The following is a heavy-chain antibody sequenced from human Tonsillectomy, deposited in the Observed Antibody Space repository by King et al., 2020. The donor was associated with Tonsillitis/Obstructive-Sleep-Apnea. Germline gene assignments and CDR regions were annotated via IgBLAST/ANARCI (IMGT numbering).Heavy chain of an antibody. Sequence: QLVQSGAEVKEPGESLRISCAASGYNFNYYWITWVRQKPGKGLEWMGRIDPEDSYTNYDPSFQGHVIMSVDKSINTAYLQWSTLKASDTATYYCARRWGAYRRNWFDSWGQAPLVTVSS. CDR2: IDPEDSYT. D-gene: IGHD3-16*02. J-gene: IGHJ5*01. V-gene: IGHV5-10-1*01. CDR1: GYNFNYYW. CDR3: ARRWGAYRRNWFDS.